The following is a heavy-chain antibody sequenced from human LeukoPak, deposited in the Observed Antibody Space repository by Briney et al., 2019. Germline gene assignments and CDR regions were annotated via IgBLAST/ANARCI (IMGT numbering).Heavy chain of an antibody. CDR1: GFTFVNYA. CDR2: VVGAGTTT. CDR3: AKARLSTGWAYNDY. Sequence: GGSLRLSCAASGFTFVNYAMSWVRKAPGKGLEWVSAVVGAGTTTFYADSVKGRFTISRDNSKNTVYLQINSLRAGDTAVYYCAKARLSTGWAYNDYWGQGTLVTVSS. D-gene: IGHD6-19*01. J-gene: IGHJ4*02. V-gene: IGHV3-23*01.